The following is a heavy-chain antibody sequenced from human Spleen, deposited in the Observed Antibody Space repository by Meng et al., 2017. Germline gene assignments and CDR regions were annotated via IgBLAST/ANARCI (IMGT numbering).Heavy chain of an antibody. CDR3: ARDGTGGSLDF. CDR1: GYTFSSYY. V-gene: IGHV1-46*01. D-gene: IGHD2-15*01. Sequence: ASVKVSCKASGYTFSSYYMHWVRQAPGQGLERMGIINPSGDSTTYAQKFQGRVTMTMTSDTSTNVFYMQLSSLRSEDTAVYYCARDGTGGSLDFWGQGTLVTVSS. CDR2: INPSGDST. J-gene: IGHJ4*02.